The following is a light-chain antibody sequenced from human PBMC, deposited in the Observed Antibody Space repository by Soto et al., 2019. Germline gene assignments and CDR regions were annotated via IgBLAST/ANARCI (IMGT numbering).Light chain of an antibody. CDR1: QTISSW. CDR2: KAS. CDR3: QHYKSYSEA. V-gene: IGKV1-5*03. Sequence: VQMTQFSSTLFGSVGDRVTITSRASQTISSWLAWYQQKPGKAPKLLIYKASTLKSGVPSRFSGSGSGTEFTLTICSLQPDDFATYYCQHYKSYSEAFGEGTKVDIK. J-gene: IGKJ1*01.